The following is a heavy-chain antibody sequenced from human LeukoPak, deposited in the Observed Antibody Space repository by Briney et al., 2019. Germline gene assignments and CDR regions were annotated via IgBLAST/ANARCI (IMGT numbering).Heavy chain of an antibody. CDR3: ARDWAEVGAFDI. Sequence: ASVKVSCKASGYTFSKYVMHWVRQAPGQRLEWMGWINAGNGYTKYPQKFQGRVTITRDTSTNTAYMELSSLRSEDTAVYYCARDWAEVGAFDIWGQGTMVTVSS. J-gene: IGHJ3*02. CDR2: INAGNGYT. D-gene: IGHD3-16*01. V-gene: IGHV1-3*01. CDR1: GYTFSKYV.